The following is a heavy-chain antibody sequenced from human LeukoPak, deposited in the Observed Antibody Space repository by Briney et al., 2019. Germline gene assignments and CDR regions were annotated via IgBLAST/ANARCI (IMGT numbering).Heavy chain of an antibody. J-gene: IGHJ4*02. CDR2: ISSSGSNI. V-gene: IGHV3-11*04. Sequence: PGGSLRLSCAASGFIFSDYYMTWIRQAPGKGLEWVSHISSSGSNIHHADSVEGRFTISRDNAKNSLYLQMNSLRAEDTAVYYCVREGYSTGQFDYWGQGTLVTVSS. CDR1: GFIFSDYY. CDR3: VREGYSTGQFDY. D-gene: IGHD2-8*02.